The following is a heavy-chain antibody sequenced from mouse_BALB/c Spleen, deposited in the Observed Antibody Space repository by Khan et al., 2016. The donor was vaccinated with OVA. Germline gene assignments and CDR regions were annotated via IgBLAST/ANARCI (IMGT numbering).Heavy chain of an antibody. Sequence: QVQLQQSGAELVRPGVSVKISCKGSGYTFTDFTMHWVKQSHAKSLEWIGVISTYYGDVTYNQKFKGKATLTVDKSSSTAYMELARLTSEDSAIYYWTGGGGDRFAYWGQGTLVTVSA. V-gene: IGHV1S137*01. CDR3: TGGGGDRFAY. CDR2: ISTYYGDV. CDR1: GYTFTDFT. J-gene: IGHJ3*01.